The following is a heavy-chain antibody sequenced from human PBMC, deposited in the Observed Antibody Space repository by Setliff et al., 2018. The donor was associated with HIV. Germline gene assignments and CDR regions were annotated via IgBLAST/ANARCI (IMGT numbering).Heavy chain of an antibody. Sequence: SETLSLTCAVYGGSFSDYYWNWIRQPPGKGLEWIGEINHSGSTNYNPSLKSRVTISVDTSKNQFSLKLSSVTAADTAVYYCARESPSSSWFYFDFWGQGTLVTVSS. CDR1: GGSFSDYY. D-gene: IGHD6-13*01. V-gene: IGHV4-34*01. CDR3: ARESPSSSWFYFDF. J-gene: IGHJ4*02. CDR2: INHSGST.